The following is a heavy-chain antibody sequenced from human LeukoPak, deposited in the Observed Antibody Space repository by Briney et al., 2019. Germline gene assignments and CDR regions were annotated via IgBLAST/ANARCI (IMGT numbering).Heavy chain of an antibody. CDR3: ARVGTISGEWPDY. V-gene: IGHV4-34*01. CDR1: GGSFSGYY. J-gene: IGHJ4*02. D-gene: IGHD3-3*01. CDR2: INHSGST. Sequence: SETLSLTCAVYGGSFSGYYWSWIRQPPGKGLEWIGEINHSGSTNYNPSLKSRVTISVDTSKNQFSLKLSSVTAADTAVYYCARVGTISGEWPDYWGQGTLVTVSS.